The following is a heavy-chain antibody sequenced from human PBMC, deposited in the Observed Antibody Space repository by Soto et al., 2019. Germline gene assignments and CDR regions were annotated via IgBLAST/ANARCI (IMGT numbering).Heavy chain of an antibody. CDR1: GFTFSSYA. V-gene: IGHV3-64*01. Sequence: EVQLVESGGDLVQPGGSLRLSCAASGFTFSSYAMHWVRQAPGKGLEYVSAISSNGGSTYYANSVKGRFTISRDNSKNTLYLQMGSLRAEDMAVYYCARDGDCSSTSCYAFDIWGQGTMVTVSS. CDR3: ARDGDCSSTSCYAFDI. CDR2: ISSNGGST. D-gene: IGHD2-2*01. J-gene: IGHJ3*02.